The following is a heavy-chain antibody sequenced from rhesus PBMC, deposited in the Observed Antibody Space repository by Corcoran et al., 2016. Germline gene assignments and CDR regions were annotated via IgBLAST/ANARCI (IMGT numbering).Heavy chain of an antibody. CDR1: GGSISRNS. CDR3: ARGHYEDDYGSRMGF. J-gene: IGHJ3*01. CDR2: ISGSGGST. D-gene: IGHD3-9*01. Sequence: QLQLQASGPGLVKPSETLSLTCAVSGGSISRNSWSWIRQPPGKGLEWICCISGSGGSTNYNPSLKRRVTISTDTYKNQVSLKLSSVTAADTAVYYCARGHYEDDYGSRMGFWGQGLRVTVSS. V-gene: IGHV4-173*01.